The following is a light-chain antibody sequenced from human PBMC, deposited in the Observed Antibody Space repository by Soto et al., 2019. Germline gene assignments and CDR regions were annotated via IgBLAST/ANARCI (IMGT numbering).Light chain of an antibody. CDR2: EVR. V-gene: IGLV2-14*01. Sequence: QSVLTQPASVSGSPGQSITISCAGTMRDVGAYNLVSWYQQHPGRAPQLIIYEVRNRPSGISFRFSGSKSGNTASLTISGLQAEDEADYYCSSYTSKSNLIFGGGTKLTVL. J-gene: IGLJ2*01. CDR1: MRDVGAYNL. CDR3: SSYTSKSNLI.